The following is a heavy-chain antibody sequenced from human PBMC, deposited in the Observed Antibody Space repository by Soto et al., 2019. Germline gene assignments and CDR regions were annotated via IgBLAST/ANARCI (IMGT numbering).Heavy chain of an antibody. CDR3: ARHKGYSYGYIAY. Sequence: EVQLVESGGGLVQPGGSLRLSCAASGFTFSSYWMSWVRQAPGKGLEWVANIKQDGSEKYYVDSVKGRFTISRDNAKNSLYLQMNSLRAEDTAAYYCARHKGYSYGYIAYWGQGTLVTVSS. CDR1: GFTFSSYW. J-gene: IGHJ4*02. V-gene: IGHV3-7*01. CDR2: IKQDGSEK. D-gene: IGHD5-18*01.